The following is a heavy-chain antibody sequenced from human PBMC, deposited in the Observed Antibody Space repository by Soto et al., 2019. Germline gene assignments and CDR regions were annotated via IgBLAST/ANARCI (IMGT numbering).Heavy chain of an antibody. CDR2: IYYSGST. CDR1: GCSMRSAGYS. V-gene: IGHV4-31*03. J-gene: IGHJ4*02. Sequence: LSLTCTVSGCSMRSAGYSWSWIRQHRGKGMEWIGYIYYSGSTYYNPSLKSRVTISVDTSKNRFSLKLSSVTAADTAVYYCARDRFEDRPDWGQGTVVTVSS. CDR3: ARDRFEDRPD. D-gene: IGHD6-6*01.